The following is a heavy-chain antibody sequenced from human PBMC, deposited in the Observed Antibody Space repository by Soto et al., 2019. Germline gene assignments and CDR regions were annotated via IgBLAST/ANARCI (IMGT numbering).Heavy chain of an antibody. Sequence: PGGSLRLACAASGFTFSIYGMHWVRHAPGKGLEWVAVISYDGSNKYYADSVKGRFTISRDNSKNTLYLQMNSLRAEDTAVYYCAKEGGGYSYGRFDYWGQGTLVTVSS. D-gene: IGHD5-18*01. V-gene: IGHV3-30*18. J-gene: IGHJ4*02. CDR2: ISYDGSNK. CDR1: GFTFSIYG. CDR3: AKEGGGYSYGRFDY.